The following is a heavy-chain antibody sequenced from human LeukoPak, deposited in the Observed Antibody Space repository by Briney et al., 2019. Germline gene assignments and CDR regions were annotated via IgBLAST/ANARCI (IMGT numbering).Heavy chain of an antibody. Sequence: PGGSLRLSCAASGFTFSSYWMHWVRQAPGKGLVWVSRINSDGSSTSYADSVKGRFTISRDNAKNTLYLQMNSLRAEDTAVYYCARDPGGYEDVDSNNWFDPWGQGTLVTVSS. CDR2: INSDGSST. D-gene: IGHD5-12*01. CDR3: ARDPGGYEDVDSNNWFDP. V-gene: IGHV3-74*01. CDR1: GFTFSSYW. J-gene: IGHJ5*02.